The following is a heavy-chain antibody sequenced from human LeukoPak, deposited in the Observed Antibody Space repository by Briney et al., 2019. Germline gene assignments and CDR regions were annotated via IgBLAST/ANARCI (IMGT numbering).Heavy chain of an antibody. D-gene: IGHD2-15*01. CDR2: ISGYNGNT. CDR1: GYTFTGNY. Sequence: GASVKVSCKASGYTFTGNYMHWVRQAPGQGLEWMGWISGYNGNTNYAQKLQGRVTMTTDTSTSTAYMELRSLRSDDTAVYYCARDRRLVAATTVGRYFDYWGQGTLVTVSS. J-gene: IGHJ4*02. CDR3: ARDRRLVAATTVGRYFDY. V-gene: IGHV1-18*04.